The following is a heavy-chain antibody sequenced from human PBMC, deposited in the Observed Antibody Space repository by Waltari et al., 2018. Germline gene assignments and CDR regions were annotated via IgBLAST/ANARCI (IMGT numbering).Heavy chain of an antibody. Sequence: QVQLQQSGPGLVKPSQTLSLTCAVSGDSLFTTSVAWNWIRPSPSRGLEWLGRTYYRPQWRNDYALSVKGRITVNPDTSKNHFSLQLDSVTPDDTAVYYCARGKFTAFDIWGQGTMVTVSS. V-gene: IGHV6-1*01. J-gene: IGHJ3*02. CDR2: TYYRPQWRN. CDR1: GDSLFTTSVA. CDR3: ARGKFTAFDI.